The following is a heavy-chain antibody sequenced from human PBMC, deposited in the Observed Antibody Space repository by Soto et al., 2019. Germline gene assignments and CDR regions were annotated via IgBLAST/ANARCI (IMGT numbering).Heavy chain of an antibody. J-gene: IGHJ4*02. CDR3: ARDMPYAAGSLAGCDY. D-gene: IGHD1-26*01. CDR1: GDSITCSY. Sequence: PSETLSLTCTVSGDSITCSYWSWIRQPPGKALEWIRYIYHSGTTTYNPSLKSRVSISVDTSKNQFSLRLTSVIAADTAVYYCARDMPYAAGSLAGCDYWGQGILVTVSS. CDR2: IYHSGTT. V-gene: IGHV4-59*01.